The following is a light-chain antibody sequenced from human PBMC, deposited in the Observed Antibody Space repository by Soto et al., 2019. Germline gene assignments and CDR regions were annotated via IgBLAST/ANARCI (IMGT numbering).Light chain of an antibody. J-gene: IGKJ5*01. CDR2: DAS. V-gene: IGKV3-20*01. CDR1: LNVNSY. CDR3: QQYGSSPPIT. Sequence: VLTQSPATLSLSPGGRATFSCRSSLNVNSYLAWYQQKPGQAPRLLIYDASNRAAGIPDRFSGSGSGTDFTLTISRREPEDFAVYYCQQYGSSPPITFGQGTRLEI.